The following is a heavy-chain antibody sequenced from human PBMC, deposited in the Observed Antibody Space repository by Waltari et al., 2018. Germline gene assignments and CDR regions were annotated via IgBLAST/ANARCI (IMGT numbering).Heavy chain of an antibody. Sequence: EVQLVEAGGGLVKPGGSLRLSCAASGLTFLNYTMTWVRPAPGKGLEWVSSITSSSSSIYYADSVKGRFTISRDNAKNSLYLQVNSLRAEDTAVYYCARDYGAPAFDIWGQGTMVTVSS. CDR2: ITSSSSSI. J-gene: IGHJ3*02. V-gene: IGHV3-21*01. CDR3: ARDYGAPAFDI. D-gene: IGHD3-10*01. CDR1: GLTFLNYT.